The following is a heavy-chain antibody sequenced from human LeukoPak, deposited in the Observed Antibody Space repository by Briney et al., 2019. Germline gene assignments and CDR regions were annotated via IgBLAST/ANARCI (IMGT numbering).Heavy chain of an antibody. CDR1: GSPFTTYG. D-gene: IGHD6-19*01. J-gene: IGHJ4*02. V-gene: IGHV1-18*01. CDR2: ISAYNGNT. Sequence: ASVKVSCKPSGSPFTTYGFTWGGRAPGQGLKWMGWISAYNGNTNYAQKLQGRVTMTTDTSTSTAYMELRSLRSDDTAVYYCASQYSSGWFTSWGQGTLVTVSS. CDR3: ASQYSSGWFTS.